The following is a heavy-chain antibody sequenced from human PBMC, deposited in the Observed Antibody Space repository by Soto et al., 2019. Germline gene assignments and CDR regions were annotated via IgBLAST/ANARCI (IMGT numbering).Heavy chain of an antibody. V-gene: IGHV3-9*01. CDR3: ASARRDCTNGVCYSMYYFDY. D-gene: IGHD2-8*01. CDR1: GFTFDDYA. Sequence: DVQLVESGGGLVQPGRSLRLSCAASGFTFDDYAMHWVRQAPGKGLEWVSGISWNSGSIGYADSVKGRFTISRDNAKNSLYLQMNSLRAEDTALYYCASARRDCTNGVCYSMYYFDYWGQGTLVTVSS. CDR2: ISWNSGSI. J-gene: IGHJ4*02.